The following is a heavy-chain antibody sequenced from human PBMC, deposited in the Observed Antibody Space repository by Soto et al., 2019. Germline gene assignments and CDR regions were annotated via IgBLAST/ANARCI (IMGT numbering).Heavy chain of an antibody. Sequence: SETLSLTCTVSGGSISSSSYYWGWIRQPPGKGLEWIGSIYYSGSTYYNPSLKSRVTISVDTSKNQFSLKLSSVTAADTAVYYCARRLPAVAGTAWFDPWGQGTLVTVSS. CDR1: GGSISSSSYY. V-gene: IGHV4-39*01. CDR2: IYYSGST. J-gene: IGHJ5*02. CDR3: ARRLPAVAGTAWFDP. D-gene: IGHD6-19*01.